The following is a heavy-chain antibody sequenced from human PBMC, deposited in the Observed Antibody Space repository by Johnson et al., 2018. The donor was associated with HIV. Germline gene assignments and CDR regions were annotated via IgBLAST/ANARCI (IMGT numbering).Heavy chain of an antibody. D-gene: IGHD4-17*01. CDR2: ISSSGSNK. Sequence: VQLVESGGGLVKPGESLRLSCAASGFTFNDYYISWIRQAPGKGLECVSYISSSGSNKYYADSVKGRFTISRDNAKNSLYLQMNSLRAEDTAVYYCARDSTPWAGDYVDYAFDIWGQGTMVTVSS. J-gene: IGHJ3*02. V-gene: IGHV3-11*04. CDR3: ARDSTPWAGDYVDYAFDI. CDR1: GFTFNDYY.